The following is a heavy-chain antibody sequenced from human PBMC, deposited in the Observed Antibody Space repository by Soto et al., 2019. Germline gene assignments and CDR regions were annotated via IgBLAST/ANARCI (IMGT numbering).Heavy chain of an antibody. CDR3: ARHSYSSDSYDSSRYSHIAYYYNGMDV. CDR1: GYSFTSYW. V-gene: IGHV5-10-1*01. Sequence: PGESLKISCKGSGYSFTSYWISWVRQMPGKGLEWMGWIDPSDSYTNYSPSFQGHVTISAVKSISTSYLQWSSLKSSDTAMYHCARHSYSSDSYDSSRYSHIAYYYNGMDVWRHGTTVT. CDR2: IDPSDSYT. J-gene: IGHJ6*02. D-gene: IGHD3-22*01.